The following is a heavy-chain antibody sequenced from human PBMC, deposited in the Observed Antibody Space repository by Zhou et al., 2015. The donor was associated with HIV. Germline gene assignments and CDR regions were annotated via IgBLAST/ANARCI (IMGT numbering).Heavy chain of an antibody. J-gene: IGHJ2*01. Sequence: QVQLVQSGAEVKKPGASVKVSCKASGYTFTSYYMHWVRQAPGQGLEWMGLINPSGRPTGYAEKFQGRVTMTRDTSTSTVYMELSSLRSDDTAVYYCARDRGGGSRPGWRYFDLWGRGTLVSVSS. V-gene: IGHV1-46*01. CDR3: ARDRGGGSRPGWRYFDL. D-gene: IGHD3-16*01. CDR2: INPSGRPT. CDR1: GYTFTSYY.